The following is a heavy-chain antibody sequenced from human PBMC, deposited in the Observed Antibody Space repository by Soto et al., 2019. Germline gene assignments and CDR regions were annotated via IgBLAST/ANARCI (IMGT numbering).Heavy chain of an antibody. CDR1: GGSISSYY. J-gene: IGHJ6*03. D-gene: IGHD1-26*01. CDR2: IYYSGRT. V-gene: IGHV4-59*01. Sequence: SETLSLTCTVSGGSISSYYWSWIRQPPGKGLEWIGYIYYSGRTSSNPSLKSRVTISVDTSKNQFSLKLSSVTAANTAVYYCARDLGSSYFYYLDVWGQGTTVTVSS. CDR3: ARDLGSSYFYYLDV.